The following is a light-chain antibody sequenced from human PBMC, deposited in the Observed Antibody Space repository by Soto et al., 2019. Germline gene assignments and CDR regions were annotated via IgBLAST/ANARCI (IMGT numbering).Light chain of an antibody. J-gene: IGKJ1*01. CDR3: HQSYSTPQT. Sequence: DIQMTQSPSSLSASVGDRVTITCQANQSVSDSLNWYQQKPGKVPKLLIYAASSLRSGVPSRISGSGSGTDFTLTISSLQPEDFATYYCHQSYSTPQTFGQGTKVDIK. CDR1: QSVSDS. V-gene: IGKV1-39*01. CDR2: AAS.